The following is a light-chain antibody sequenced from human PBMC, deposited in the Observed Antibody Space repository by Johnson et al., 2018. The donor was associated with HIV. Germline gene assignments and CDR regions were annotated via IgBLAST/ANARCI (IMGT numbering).Light chain of an antibody. CDR3: GTWDSSLSAGV. CDR2: DNN. Sequence: QSVLTQPPSVSAAPGQKVTISCSGSSSNIGNNYVSWYQQLPGTAPKLLIYDNNQRPSGIPDRFSGSKSGTSATLGITGLQTGDKADYYCGTWDSSLSAGVFGTGTTVIVL. V-gene: IGLV1-51*01. CDR1: SSNIGNNY. J-gene: IGLJ1*01.